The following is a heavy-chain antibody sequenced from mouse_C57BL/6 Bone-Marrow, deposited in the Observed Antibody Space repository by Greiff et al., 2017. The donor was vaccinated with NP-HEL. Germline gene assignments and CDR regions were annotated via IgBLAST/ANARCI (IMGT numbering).Heavy chain of an antibody. J-gene: IGHJ4*01. D-gene: IGHD2-4*01. CDR2: IRNKANGYTT. CDR1: GFTFTDYY. Sequence: EVKVVESGGGLVQPGGSLSLSCAASGFTFTDYYMSWVRQPPGKALEWLGFIRNKANGYTTEYSASVKGRFTISRDNSQSILYLQMNALRAEDSATYYCARSSYDYDDYAMDYWGQGTSVTVSS. CDR3: ARSSYDYDDYAMDY. V-gene: IGHV7-3*01.